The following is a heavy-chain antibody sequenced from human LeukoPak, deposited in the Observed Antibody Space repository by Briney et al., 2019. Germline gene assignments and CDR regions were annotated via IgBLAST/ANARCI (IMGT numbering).Heavy chain of an antibody. CDR1: GFMFSSNW. V-gene: IGHV3-7*03. J-gene: IGHJ4*02. Sequence: GGSLRLSCAASGFMFSSNWMSWVRLAPGKGLEWVANIKEDRTETYYVDSVKGRFTISRDNAKNSLYLQMNSLRVEDTAVYYCAKEGRSLQTYWGQGTLVTVSS. D-gene: IGHD5-24*01. CDR3: AKEGRSLQTY. CDR2: IKEDRTET.